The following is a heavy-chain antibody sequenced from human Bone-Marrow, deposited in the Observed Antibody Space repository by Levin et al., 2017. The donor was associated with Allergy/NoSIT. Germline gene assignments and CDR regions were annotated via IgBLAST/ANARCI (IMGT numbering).Heavy chain of an antibody. CDR1: GFTFGSYN. Sequence: KAGGSLRLSCAASGFTFGSYNMYWVRQAPGKGLEWVSSLSGESTYIFYADSVKGRFTVSRDNARNSLYLQMNSLRVEDTAVYYCARGQFGEYYYMDVWGNGTTVSVSS. CDR2: LSGESTYI. CDR3: ARGQFGEYYYMDV. J-gene: IGHJ6*03. V-gene: IGHV3-21*01. D-gene: IGHD3-10*01.